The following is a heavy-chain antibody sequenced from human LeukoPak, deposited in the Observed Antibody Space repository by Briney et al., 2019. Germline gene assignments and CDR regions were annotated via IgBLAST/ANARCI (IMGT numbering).Heavy chain of an antibody. V-gene: IGHV3-23*01. Sequence: GGSLRLSYAASGFTFSSYAMSWVRQAPGKGLEWVSAISGSGGSTYYADSVKGRFTISRDNAKNSLYLQMNSLRAEDTAVYYCARVPIAELRYFDWLLYYFDYWGQGTLVTVSS. CDR1: GFTFSSYA. CDR2: ISGSGGST. CDR3: ARVPIAELRYFDWLLYYFDY. J-gene: IGHJ4*02. D-gene: IGHD3-9*01.